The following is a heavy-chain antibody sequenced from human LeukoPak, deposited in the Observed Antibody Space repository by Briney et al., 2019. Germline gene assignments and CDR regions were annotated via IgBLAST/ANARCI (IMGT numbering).Heavy chain of an antibody. D-gene: IGHD3-16*01. CDR1: GFTFSSYG. Sequence: GGSLRLSCAASGFTFSSYGMHWVRQAPGKGLEWVAVIWYDGSNKYYADSVKGQFTISRDNSKNTLYLQMNSLRAEDTAVYYCAKDGGLRFNWFDPWGQGTLVTVSS. CDR3: AKDGGLRFNWFDP. CDR2: IWYDGSNK. J-gene: IGHJ5*02. V-gene: IGHV3-33*06.